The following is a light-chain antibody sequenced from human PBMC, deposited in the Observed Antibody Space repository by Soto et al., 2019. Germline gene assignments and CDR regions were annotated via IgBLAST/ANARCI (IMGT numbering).Light chain of an antibody. V-gene: IGLV2-14*01. CDR2: EVS. Sequence: QSALTQPASVSGSPGQSITISCTGTSSDVGGYNYVSWYQQHPGKAPKLMIYEVSHRPSGVSNRFSGSKSGNTASLTISGLQAEDESDYYCSSYTSYSTLDVFGTGTKVTVL. J-gene: IGLJ1*01. CDR3: SSYTSYSTLDV. CDR1: SSDVGGYNY.